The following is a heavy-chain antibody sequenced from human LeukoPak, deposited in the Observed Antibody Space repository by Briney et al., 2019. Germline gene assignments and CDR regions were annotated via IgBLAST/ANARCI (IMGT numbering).Heavy chain of an antibody. CDR1: GFTFSTYA. J-gene: IGHJ4*02. CDR3: AKGCCPIDY. D-gene: IGHD2-8*01. CDR2: ISGSGGST. Sequence: GGSLRLSCAASGFTFSTYAMSWVRQTPGKGLEWVSAISGSGGSTYYADSVKGRFTISRDNSKNTLYLQMNSLRAEDTAVYFCAKGCCPIDYWGQGTLVTVSS. V-gene: IGHV3-23*01.